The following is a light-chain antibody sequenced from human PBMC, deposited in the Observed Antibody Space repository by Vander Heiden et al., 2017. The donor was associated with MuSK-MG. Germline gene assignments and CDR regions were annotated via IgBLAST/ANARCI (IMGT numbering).Light chain of an antibody. CDR1: QSVVTY. CDR2: DSS. CDR3: QHGNSWPGVT. J-gene: IGKJ5*01. V-gene: IGKV3-11*01. Sequence: EIVLTQSPATLSLSPGERATLFCRASQSVVTYLAWYQQKPGLAPRLLIYDSSNRATGIPARFSGSASGTDFTLTISSLEPEDFAVYYCQHGNSWPGVTFGQGTRLEIK.